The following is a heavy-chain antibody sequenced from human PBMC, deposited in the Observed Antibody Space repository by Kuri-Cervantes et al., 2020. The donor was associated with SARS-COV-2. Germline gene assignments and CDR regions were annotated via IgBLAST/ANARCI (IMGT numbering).Heavy chain of an antibody. CDR3: ARDSVATSRFPYRGFDP. CDR2: TSSSSTI. D-gene: IGHD5-12*01. J-gene: IGHJ5*02. V-gene: IGHV3-48*04. Sequence: GESLKISCAASGFTFSSYSMNWVRQAPGKGLEWVSYTSSSSTIYYADSVKGRFTISRDNAKNSLYLQMNSLRAEDTAVYYCARDSVATSRFPYRGFDPWGQGTLVTVSS. CDR1: GFTFSSYS.